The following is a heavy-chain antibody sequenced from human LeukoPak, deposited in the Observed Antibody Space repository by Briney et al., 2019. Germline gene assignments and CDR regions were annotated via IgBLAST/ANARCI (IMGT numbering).Heavy chain of an antibody. Sequence: PGGSLRLSCAASGFTFSSYEMNWVRQAPGKGLEWVSYISSSGSTIYYADSVKGRFTISRDNAKNSLYLQMNSLRAEDTAVYYCARGSRYEWELQPYAFDIWGQGTMVTVSS. J-gene: IGHJ3*02. CDR3: ARGSRYEWELQPYAFDI. CDR2: ISSSGSTI. D-gene: IGHD1-26*01. CDR1: GFTFSSYE. V-gene: IGHV3-48*03.